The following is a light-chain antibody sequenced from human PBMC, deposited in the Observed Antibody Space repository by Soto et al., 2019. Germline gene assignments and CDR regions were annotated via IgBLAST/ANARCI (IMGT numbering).Light chain of an antibody. Sequence: EIVLTQSPGTLSLSPGEGATLTCRASQSVSSSYLAWYQQKPGQAPRLLIYGASSRATGIPDRFSGSGSGTEFTLNITRLEPEDFAVYYCHQYGTSPLTFGGGTKVEIK. CDR2: GAS. V-gene: IGKV3-20*01. CDR3: HQYGTSPLT. CDR1: QSVSSSY. J-gene: IGKJ4*01.